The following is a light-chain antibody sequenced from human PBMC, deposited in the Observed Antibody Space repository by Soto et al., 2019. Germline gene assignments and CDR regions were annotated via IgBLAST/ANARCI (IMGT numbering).Light chain of an antibody. CDR3: SSYTSSSTVV. J-gene: IGLJ2*01. V-gene: IGLV2-14*01. Sequence: QSVLTQPASVSGSPGQSITISCTGTSSDVGGYNYVSWYQQHPGKAPKLMIYDVSNRPSGVSNRFSGSKSGNTASLTISGLXAXXXADYYCSSYTSSSTVVFGGGTKLTVL. CDR2: DVS. CDR1: SSDVGGYNY.